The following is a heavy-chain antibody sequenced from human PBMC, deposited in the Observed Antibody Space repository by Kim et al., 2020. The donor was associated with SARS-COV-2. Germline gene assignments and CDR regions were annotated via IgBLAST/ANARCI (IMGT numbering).Heavy chain of an antibody. Sequence: ASVKVSCKASGYTFTSYGISWVRQAPGQGLEWMGWISAYNGNTNYAQKLQGRVTMTTDTSTSTAYMELRSLRSDDTAVYYCARGGYCSGGSCHAPHWYFDLWGRGTLVTVSS. CDR2: ISAYNGNT. V-gene: IGHV1-18*01. CDR3: ARGGYCSGGSCHAPHWYFDL. D-gene: IGHD2-15*01. CDR1: GYTFTSYG. J-gene: IGHJ2*01.